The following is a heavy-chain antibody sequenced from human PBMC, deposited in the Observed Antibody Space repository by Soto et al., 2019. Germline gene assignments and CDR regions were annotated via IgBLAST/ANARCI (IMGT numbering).Heavy chain of an antibody. CDR1: GFTFSSYA. J-gene: IGHJ6*03. CDR2: ISGSGGNT. D-gene: IGHD7-27*01. Sequence: GGSLRLSCAASGFTFSSYAMSWVRQAPGKGLEWVSAISGSGGNTYYADSVKGRFTISRDNSKNTLYLQMNSLRAEDTAVYYCAKDGQLGYYYYYYMDVWGKGTTVTVSS. V-gene: IGHV3-23*01. CDR3: AKDGQLGYYYYYYMDV.